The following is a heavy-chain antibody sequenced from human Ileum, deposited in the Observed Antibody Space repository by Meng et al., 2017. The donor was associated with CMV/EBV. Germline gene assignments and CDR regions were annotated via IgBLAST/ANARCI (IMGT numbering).Heavy chain of an antibody. J-gene: IGHJ4*02. CDR3: AKGRTFGRSPSDY. Sequence: GGSLRLSCVASGFTFTSHAMSWVRQAPGKGLDWVAAISGGGIQTFYADSVKGRFTISRDNSKNTLYLQMSTLRTEDTAVYYCAKGRTFGRSPSDYWGQGTLVTVSS. CDR2: ISGGGIQT. D-gene: IGHD3-3*01. V-gene: IGHV3-23*01. CDR1: GFTFTSHA.